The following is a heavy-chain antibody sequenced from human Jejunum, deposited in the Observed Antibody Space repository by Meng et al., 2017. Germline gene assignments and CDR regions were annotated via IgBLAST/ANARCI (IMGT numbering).Heavy chain of an antibody. CDR2: MYFSGST. Sequence: VPLQESGPGLVRPSETLPLPCTIYGGSVNSGSYYWSWIRQPPGKGLEWIGYMYFSGSTNYNASPKSRVTISVDTSKKQFSLKLTSVTAADTAVYYCARGHFDKYFDSWGQGTLVTVSS. J-gene: IGHJ4*02. D-gene: IGHD3-22*01. V-gene: IGHV4-61*01. CDR3: ARGHFDKYFDS. CDR1: GGSVNSGSYY.